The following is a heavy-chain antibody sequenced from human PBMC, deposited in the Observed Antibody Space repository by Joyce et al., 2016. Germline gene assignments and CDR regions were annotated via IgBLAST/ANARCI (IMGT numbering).Heavy chain of an antibody. CDR2: INPKRGDT. D-gene: IGHD2-8*02. Sequence: QVQVVQSGAEVKKPGASVTVSCRASGYPFTDYSIPWVRQAPGQGLECRGRINPKRGDTNYAQNFQGRVTMTRDTSINTAYMELSSLRSDDTAVYYCARGDLLDWGQGTLVTVSS. CDR1: GYPFTDYS. CDR3: ARGDLLD. J-gene: IGHJ4*02. V-gene: IGHV1-2*06.